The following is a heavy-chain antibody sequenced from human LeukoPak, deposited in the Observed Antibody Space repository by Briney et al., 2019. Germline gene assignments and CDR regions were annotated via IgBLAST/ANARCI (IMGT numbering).Heavy chain of an antibody. CDR2: IYYSGSS. Sequence: SETLSLTCTVSGGSVSSGSYYWSWVRQPPGQGLEWIGYIYYSGSSNYNPSLKSRVTISLDTSKNQFSLKLSSVTAADTAMYYCARERQYQLLSYFDYWSQGTLVTVSS. CDR1: GGSVSSGSYY. V-gene: IGHV4-61*01. CDR3: ARERQYQLLSYFDY. D-gene: IGHD2-2*01. J-gene: IGHJ4*02.